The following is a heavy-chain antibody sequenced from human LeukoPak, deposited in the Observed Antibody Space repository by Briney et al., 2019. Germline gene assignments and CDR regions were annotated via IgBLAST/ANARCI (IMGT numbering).Heavy chain of an antibody. CDR3: ARDPIVVVTAIFDY. CDR2: ISAYNGNT. D-gene: IGHD2-21*02. CDR1: GYTFTSYG. Sequence: EASVKVSCKASGYTFTSYGISWVRQAPGQGLEWMGWISAYNGNTNYAQKLQGRVTMTTDTSTSTAYMELRSLRSDDTAVYYCARDPIVVVTAIFDYWGQGTLVTVSS. V-gene: IGHV1-18*01. J-gene: IGHJ4*02.